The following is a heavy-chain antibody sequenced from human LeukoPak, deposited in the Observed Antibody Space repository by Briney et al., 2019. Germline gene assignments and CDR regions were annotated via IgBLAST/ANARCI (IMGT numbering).Heavy chain of an antibody. V-gene: IGHV3-11*01. J-gene: IGHJ4*02. D-gene: IGHD1-26*01. Sequence: PGGSLRLSCAASGFTFSDYYMSWIRQAPGKGLEWVSYISSNSDSIYYADSVKGRFTISRDNAKNSLYLQMNSLRVEDTAVYYCARDGIAGATSGDYWGQGILVTVSS. CDR3: ARDGIAGATSGDY. CDR1: GFTFSDYY. CDR2: ISSNSDSI.